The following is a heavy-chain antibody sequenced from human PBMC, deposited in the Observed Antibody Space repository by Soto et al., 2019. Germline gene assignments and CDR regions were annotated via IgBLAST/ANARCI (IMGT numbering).Heavy chain of an antibody. CDR3: ARANTTGPFDS. V-gene: IGHV4-34*01. J-gene: IGHJ4*02. CDR2: INHSGST. Sequence: QVQLQQWGAGLLKPSETLSLTCAVYGGSFSGYYWTWIRQPPGTGLEWIGEINHSGSTNYNPSLTRRVTLSVDTATNQFSRTLTSVATAATAASYFARANTTGPFDSWGEGTLVTVSP. D-gene: IGHD4-17*01. CDR1: GGSFSGYY.